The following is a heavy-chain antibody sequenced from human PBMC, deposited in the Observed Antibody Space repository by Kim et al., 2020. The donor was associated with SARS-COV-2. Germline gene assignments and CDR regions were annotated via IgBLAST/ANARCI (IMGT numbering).Heavy chain of an antibody. D-gene: IGHD2-2*01. Sequence: GGSLRLSCAASGFTFSSYSMNWVRQAPGKGLEWVSYISSSSSTIYYADSVKGRFTISRDNAKNSLYLQMNSLRDEDTAVYYCARAQYCSSTSCYDGGTGGIWVYYYGMDVWGQGTTVTVSS. CDR3: ARAQYCSSTSCYDGGTGGIWVYYYGMDV. CDR2: ISSSSSTI. CDR1: GFTFSSYS. J-gene: IGHJ6*02. V-gene: IGHV3-48*02.